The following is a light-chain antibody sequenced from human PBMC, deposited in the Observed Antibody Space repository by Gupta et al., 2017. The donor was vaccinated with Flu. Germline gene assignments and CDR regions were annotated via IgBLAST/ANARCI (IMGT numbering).Light chain of an antibody. Sequence: DVVMTQTPLSLPVALGQPASISCRSSHDLVYSDGNTYLHWFQQRPGQSPRRLIYLVSHRESGVPDRFSGSGSGTDFTLKISRVEAEDVGIYFCMQGAHWPWTFGQGTKVEIK. J-gene: IGKJ1*01. CDR1: HDLVYSDGNTY. CDR3: MQGAHWPWT. V-gene: IGKV2-30*01. CDR2: LVS.